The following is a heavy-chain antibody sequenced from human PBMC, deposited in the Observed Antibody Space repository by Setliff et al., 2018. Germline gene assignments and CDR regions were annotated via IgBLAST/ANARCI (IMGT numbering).Heavy chain of an antibody. D-gene: IGHD1-26*01. CDR1: GYTFTNYW. CDR2: LKPGDSGI. J-gene: IGHJ4*02. CDR3: AREHVSGHSDY. Sequence: PGESLKISCQGSGYTFTNYWIGWVRQMPGKGLEWMGILKPGDSGIRYSPSFQGQVTFSSDKSINTAYLHLSSLKASDTAMYYCAREHVSGHSDYWGQGTLVTVSS. V-gene: IGHV5-51*01.